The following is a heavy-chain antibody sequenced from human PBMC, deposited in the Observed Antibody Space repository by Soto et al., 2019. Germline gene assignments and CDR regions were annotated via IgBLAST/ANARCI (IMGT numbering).Heavy chain of an antibody. Sequence: EVQLLESGGGLVQPGGSLTLSCAASEFTFSTYAMTWVRLVPGKGLEWVSGISGSGGATYYTDSVKGRFTISRDNARNTLDLQTTSLRPDDTSIYYWAKDKTGGYTSGYFHSSSGMDVWGQGTKVAVSS. CDR1: EFTFSTYA. V-gene: IGHV3-23*01. CDR2: ISGSGGAT. D-gene: IGHD6-19*01. J-gene: IGHJ6*02. CDR3: AKDKTGGYTSGYFHSSSGMDV.